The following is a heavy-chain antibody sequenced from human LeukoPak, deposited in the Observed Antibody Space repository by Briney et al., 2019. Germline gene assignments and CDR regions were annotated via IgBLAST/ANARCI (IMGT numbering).Heavy chain of an antibody. CDR3: AREEGFRNTMVRGVITPIYYYYGMDV. CDR1: GYTFTGYY. J-gene: IGHJ6*02. Sequence: GASVKVSCKASGYTFTGYYMHWMRQAPGQGLEWMGWINPNSGGTNYAQKFQGRVTMTRDTSISTAYMELSRLRSDDTAVYYCAREEGFRNTMVRGVITPIYYYYGMDVWGQGTTVTVSS. D-gene: IGHD3-10*01. V-gene: IGHV1-2*02. CDR2: INPNSGGT.